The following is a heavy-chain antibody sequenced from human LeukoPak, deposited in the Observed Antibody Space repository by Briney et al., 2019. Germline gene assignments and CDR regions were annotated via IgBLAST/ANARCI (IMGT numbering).Heavy chain of an antibody. Sequence: GGSLRLSCAASGFTFSSYWMSWVRQSPGKGLEWVANIKQDGSEKYYVDSVKGRFTISRDNSKNTLYLQMNSLRAEDTAVYYCVRRSGSDYDAFDIWGQGTMVTVSS. D-gene: IGHD5-12*01. CDR2: IKQDGSEK. J-gene: IGHJ3*02. CDR1: GFTFSSYW. CDR3: VRRSGSDYDAFDI. V-gene: IGHV3-7*01.